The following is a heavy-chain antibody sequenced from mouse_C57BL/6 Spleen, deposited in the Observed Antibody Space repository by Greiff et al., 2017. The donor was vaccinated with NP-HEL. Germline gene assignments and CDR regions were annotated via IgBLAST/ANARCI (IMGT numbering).Heavy chain of an antibody. J-gene: IGHJ3*01. D-gene: IGHD6-1*01. CDR2: INYDGSST. CDR1: GFTFSDYY. V-gene: IGHV5-16*01. Sequence: EVQLVESEGGLVQPGSSMKLSCTASGFTFSDYYMAWVRQVPEKGLEWVANINYDGSSTYYLDSLKSRFIISIDNAKNILYLQMSSLKSEDTATYYCARGPHLAYWGQGTLVTVSA. CDR3: ARGPHLAY.